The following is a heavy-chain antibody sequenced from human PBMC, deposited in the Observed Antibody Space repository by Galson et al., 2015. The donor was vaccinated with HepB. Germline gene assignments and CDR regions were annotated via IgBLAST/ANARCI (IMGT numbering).Heavy chain of an antibody. CDR2: ISGSGGST. D-gene: IGHD6-13*01. CDR1: GFTFSHAW. J-gene: IGHJ4*02. CDR3: AKEMASSSWDPASFGY. V-gene: IGHV3-23*01. Sequence: SLRLSCAVSGFTFSHAWMNWVRQAPGKGLEWVSAISGSGGSTYYADSVKGRFTISRDNSKNTLYLQMNSLRAEDTAVYYCAKEMASSSWDPASFGYWGQGTLVTVSS.